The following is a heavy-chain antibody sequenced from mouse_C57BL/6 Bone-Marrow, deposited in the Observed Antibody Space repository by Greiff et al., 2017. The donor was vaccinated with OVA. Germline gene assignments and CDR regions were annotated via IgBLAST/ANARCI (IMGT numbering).Heavy chain of an antibody. V-gene: IGHV1-64*01. Sequence: QVQLKQPGAELVKPGASVKLSCKASGYTFTSYWMHWVKQRPGQGLEWIGMIHPNSGSTNYNEKFKSKATLTVDKTSSTAYMQLSSLTSEDSAVYYCAPLITTVRDYAMDYWGQGTSVTVSS. CDR3: APLITTVRDYAMDY. J-gene: IGHJ4*01. CDR2: IHPNSGST. D-gene: IGHD1-1*01. CDR1: GYTFTSYW.